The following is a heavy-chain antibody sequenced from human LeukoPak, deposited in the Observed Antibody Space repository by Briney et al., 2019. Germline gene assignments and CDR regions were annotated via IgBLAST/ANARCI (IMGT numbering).Heavy chain of an antibody. CDR2: IYPGDSDA. CDR3: ARVEAGSSFDY. Sequence: GESLMISCKGSGYSFTSYWIGWVRQLPGKGLEWMGIIYPGDSDARYSPSFQGQVTISADKSISTASLQWSSLKASDTAMYYCARVEAGSSFDYWGQGTLVTVSS. J-gene: IGHJ4*02. D-gene: IGHD2-15*01. CDR1: GYSFTSYW. V-gene: IGHV5-51*01.